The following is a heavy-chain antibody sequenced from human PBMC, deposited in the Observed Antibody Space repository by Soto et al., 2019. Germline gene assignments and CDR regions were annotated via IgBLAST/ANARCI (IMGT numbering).Heavy chain of an antibody. CDR2: VYYSETT. Sequence: SETLSLTCTVSGASINDFYWSWIRQTPGKGLEWVGFVYYSETTKYNPSLKGRVNMSLDTSKNQVSLHLKSVTAADTAVYYCARANSSTWYKLEYKWFDPWGQGTQVTVSS. V-gene: IGHV4-59*01. CDR3: ARANSSTWYKLEYKWFDP. J-gene: IGHJ5*02. CDR1: GASINDFY. D-gene: IGHD6-13*01.